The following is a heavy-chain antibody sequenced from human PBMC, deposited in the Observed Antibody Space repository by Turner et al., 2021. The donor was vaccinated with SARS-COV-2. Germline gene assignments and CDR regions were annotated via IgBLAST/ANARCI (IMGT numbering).Heavy chain of an antibody. J-gene: IGHJ6*02. CDR2: ISHSGST. CDR3: ARVNYGGVTVRDYYSYYGMDV. CDR1: GGSFSGYY. D-gene: IGHD2-21*02. Sequence: QVQLQQWGAGLLKRSETLSLTCAAYGGSFSGYYWSWIRQSPGKGLEWIGEISHSGSTTYNPSLKSRVTLSVDRSKIQFSLRLSSVTAAYTAVYYCARVNYGGVTVRDYYSYYGMDVWGQGTTVTVS. V-gene: IGHV4-34*01.